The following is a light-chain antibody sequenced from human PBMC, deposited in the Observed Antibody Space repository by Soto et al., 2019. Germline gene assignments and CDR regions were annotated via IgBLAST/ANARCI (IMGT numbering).Light chain of an antibody. CDR3: AAWDDSLNAWV. J-gene: IGLJ3*02. V-gene: IGLV1-44*01. CDR2: SDN. Sequence: QSVLTQPPSASGTPGQRVTISCSGSRSNIGSSNVNWYQQLPGTAPKVLIYSDNVRPSGVPDRVSGSKSGTSASLPISGLQSEDEADYYCAAWDDSLNAWVFGGGTKLTVL. CDR1: RSNIGSSN.